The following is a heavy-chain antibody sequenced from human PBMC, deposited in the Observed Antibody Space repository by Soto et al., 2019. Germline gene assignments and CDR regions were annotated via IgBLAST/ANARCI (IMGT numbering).Heavy chain of an antibody. CDR2: IYSGGYT. D-gene: IGHD3-10*01. V-gene: IGHV3-53*01. CDR3: ATHPGGGGY. CDR1: GFTVSNNY. J-gene: IGHJ4*02. Sequence: EVQLVESGGGLIQPGGSLRLSCAVSGFTVSNNYMSWVRQAPGKGLEGVSVIYSGGYTAYGDSVKGRFTISRDNSKNTHHLKIKSRKAPARALFSWATHPGGGGYWGQGTLVTVSS.